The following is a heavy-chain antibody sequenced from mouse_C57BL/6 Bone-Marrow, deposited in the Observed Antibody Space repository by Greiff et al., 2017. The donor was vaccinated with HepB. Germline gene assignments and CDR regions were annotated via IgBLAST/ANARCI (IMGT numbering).Heavy chain of an antibody. D-gene: IGHD1-1*01. Sequence: QVQLQQPGAELVKPGASVQLSCQASGYTFTSYWMQWVKQRPGQGLEWIGEIDPSDSYTNYNQKFKGKATLTVDTSSSTAYMQLSSLTSEDSAVYYCAREDYGRKGFAYWGQGTRVTVSA. CDR2: IDPSDSYT. V-gene: IGHV1-50*01. CDR3: AREDYGRKGFAY. J-gene: IGHJ3*01. CDR1: GYTFTSYW.